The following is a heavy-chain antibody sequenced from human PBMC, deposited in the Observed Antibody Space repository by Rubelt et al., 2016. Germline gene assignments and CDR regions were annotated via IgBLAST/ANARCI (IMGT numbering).Heavy chain of an antibody. D-gene: IGHD5-24*01. J-gene: IGHJ4*02. CDR1: GGTFSSYA. CDR2: IIPILGIA. CDR3: ARDGYNDIWGFFDY. V-gene: IGHV1-69*04. Sequence: QVQLVQSGAEVKKPGSSVKVSCKASGGTFSSYAISWVRQAPGQGLEWMGRIIPILGIANYAQKFQGRGRITADKSTSTAYMELSSLRSEDTAVYYCARDGYNDIWGFFDYWGQGTLVTVSS.